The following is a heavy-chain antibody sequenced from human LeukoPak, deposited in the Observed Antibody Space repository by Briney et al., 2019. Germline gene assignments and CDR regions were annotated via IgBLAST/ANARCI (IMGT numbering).Heavy chain of an antibody. V-gene: IGHV5-51*01. CDR3: AGPIYYDSSAAHF. J-gene: IGHJ4*02. CDR2: IYPGDSDT. CDR1: GCSFTSYW. Sequence: GESLKISCKGSGCSFTSYWIGWVRQMPGKGLEWMGIIYPGDSDTRYSPSFQGQVTISADKSISTAYLQWSSLKASDTAMYYCAGPIYYDSSAAHFWGQGTLVTVSS. D-gene: IGHD3-22*01.